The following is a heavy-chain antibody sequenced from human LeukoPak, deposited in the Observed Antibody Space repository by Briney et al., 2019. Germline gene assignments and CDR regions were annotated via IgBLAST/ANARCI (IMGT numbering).Heavy chain of an antibody. J-gene: IGHJ4*02. CDR1: GLTFSSHW. CDR3: ATQQGGTPAY. V-gene: IGHV3-74*01. D-gene: IGHD3-16*01. Sequence: GGSLRLSCEASGLTFSSHWMHWVRQAPGKGLVWVSRITNDGSSTTYADSVKGRFTISRDNAKNMLYLQVNSLRAEETAVYSCATQQGGTPAYWGQGTLVTVSS. CDR2: ITNDGSST.